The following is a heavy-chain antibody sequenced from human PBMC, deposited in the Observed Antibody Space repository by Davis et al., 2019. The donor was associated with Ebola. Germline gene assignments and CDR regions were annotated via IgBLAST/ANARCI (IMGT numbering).Heavy chain of an antibody. D-gene: IGHD4-17*01. CDR1: GGSISSYY. J-gene: IGHJ4*02. CDR2: IYYSGST. CDR3: ARSGAPVTTFDY. V-gene: IGHV4-59*01. Sequence: SETLSLTCTVSGGSISSYYWSWIRQPPGKGLEWIGYIYYSGSTNYNPSLKSRVTISVDTSKNQFSLKLSSVTAADTAVYYCARSGAPVTTFDYWGQGTLVTVSS.